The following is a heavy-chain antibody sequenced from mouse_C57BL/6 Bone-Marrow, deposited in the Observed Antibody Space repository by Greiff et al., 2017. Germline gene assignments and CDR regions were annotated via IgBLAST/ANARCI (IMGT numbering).Heavy chain of an antibody. CDR2: IYPGSGST. CDR1: GYTFTSYW. J-gene: IGHJ3*01. D-gene: IGHD1-1*01. CDR3: ARAGTTVIAKAY. V-gene: IGHV1-55*01. Sequence: VKLQQPGAELVKPGASVKMSCKASGYTFTSYWITWVKQRPGQGLEWIGDIYPGSGSTNYNQKFKSKANLTVDTSSSTAYMQLSSLTSDDSAVYYCARAGTTVIAKAYWGQGTLVTVSA.